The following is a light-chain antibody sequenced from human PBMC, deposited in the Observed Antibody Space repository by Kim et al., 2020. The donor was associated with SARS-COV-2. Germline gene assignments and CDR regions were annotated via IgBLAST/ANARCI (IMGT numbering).Light chain of an antibody. J-gene: IGKJ4*01. CDR1: QSVGIS. CDR2: DAA. V-gene: IGKV3-11*01. CDR3: QQRGNWPPALT. Sequence: PGEGATLACTASQSVGISLAWYRHTRGQPPRLLIYDAAIRATGIPDRFSGSGSGTDFTLTIGSLEPRDFAIYYCQQRGNWPPALTFGGGTKVDIK.